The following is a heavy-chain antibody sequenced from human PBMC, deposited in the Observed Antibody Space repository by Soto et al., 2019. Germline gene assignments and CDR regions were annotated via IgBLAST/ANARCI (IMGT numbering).Heavy chain of an antibody. D-gene: IGHD3-22*01. J-gene: IGHJ6*02. Sequence: PVGSLRLSCAASGFTFSSYAMHWVRQAPGKGLEWVAVISYDGSNKYYADSVKGRFTISRDNSKNTLYLQMNSLRAEDTAVYYCARDVRHYYDSSGYYPIPGGYGMDVWGQGTTVTVSS. CDR2: ISYDGSNK. V-gene: IGHV3-30-3*01. CDR1: GFTFSSYA. CDR3: ARDVRHYYDSSGYYPIPGGYGMDV.